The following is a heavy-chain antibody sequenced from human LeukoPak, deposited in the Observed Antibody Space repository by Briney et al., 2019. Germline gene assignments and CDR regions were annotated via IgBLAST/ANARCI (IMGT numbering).Heavy chain of an antibody. J-gene: IGHJ4*02. D-gene: IGHD4-11*01. CDR1: GFTFTTSA. V-gene: IGHV1-58*01. Sequence: GASVKVSCKASGFTFTTSAVQWVRQARGQRLEWVGWIVVGSGNTNYAQKFQERVTITRDMSTNTAYMELSSLRSDDTAVYYCAADLPYSNYGLLDYWGQGTLVTVSS. CDR2: IVVGSGNT. CDR3: AADLPYSNYGLLDY.